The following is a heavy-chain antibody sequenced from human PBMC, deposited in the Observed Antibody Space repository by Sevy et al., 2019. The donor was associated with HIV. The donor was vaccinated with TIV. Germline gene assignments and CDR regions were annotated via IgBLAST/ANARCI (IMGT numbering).Heavy chain of an antibody. Sequence: LSLTCAASGFTFDDYAMHWVRQAPGKGLEWVSLISWDGGSTYYADSVKGRFTISRDNSKNSLYLQMNSLRAEDTALYYCAKAARSYGSGSYYFDYWGQGTLVTVSS. CDR3: AKAARSYGSGSYYFDY. J-gene: IGHJ4*02. V-gene: IGHV3-43D*03. CDR2: ISWDGGST. CDR1: GFTFDDYA. D-gene: IGHD3-10*01.